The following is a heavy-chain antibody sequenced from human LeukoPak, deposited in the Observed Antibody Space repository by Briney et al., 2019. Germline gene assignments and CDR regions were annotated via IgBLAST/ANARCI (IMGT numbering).Heavy chain of an antibody. J-gene: IGHJ6*02. CDR1: GFTFDDYS. V-gene: IGHV3-43*01. CDR3: ARGMFRKIYYHGMDV. CDR2: ITWDGET. Sequence: AGSLRLPCAASGFTFDDYSMHWVRQGPGKGLEWVSLITWDGETYYADSAKGRVTIFRDNSKDSLYLQMNSLRTEDAALYYCARGMFRKIYYHGMDVWGQGTTVTVSS. D-gene: IGHD3-10*01.